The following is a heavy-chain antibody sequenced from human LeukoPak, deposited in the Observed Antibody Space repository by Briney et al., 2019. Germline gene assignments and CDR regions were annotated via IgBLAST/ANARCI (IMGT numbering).Heavy chain of an antibody. Sequence: ASVKVSCKASGYTLTSYYMHWVRQAPGQGLEWMGIINPSGGSTSYAQKFQGRVTMTRDTSTSTVYMELSSLRSEDTAVYYCATGRPHYYDSSGYYLGESFDYWGQGTLVTVSS. CDR3: ATGRPHYYDSSGYYLGESFDY. J-gene: IGHJ4*02. CDR2: INPSGGST. D-gene: IGHD3-22*01. CDR1: GYTLTSYY. V-gene: IGHV1-46*01.